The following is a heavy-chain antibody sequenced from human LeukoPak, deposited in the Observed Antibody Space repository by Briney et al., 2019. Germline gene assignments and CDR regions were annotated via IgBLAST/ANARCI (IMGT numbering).Heavy chain of an antibody. V-gene: IGHV3-48*03. D-gene: IGHD3-10*01. CDR3: ARGFGSGSYAQHGPN. CDR2: ISSSGSTI. CDR1: GFTFSSYE. J-gene: IGHJ4*02. Sequence: GGSLRLSCAASGFTFSSYEMNWVRQAPGKGLEWVSYISSSGSTIYYADSVKGRFTISRDNAENSLYLQMNSLRAEDTAVYYCARGFGSGSYAQHGPNWGQGTLVTVSS.